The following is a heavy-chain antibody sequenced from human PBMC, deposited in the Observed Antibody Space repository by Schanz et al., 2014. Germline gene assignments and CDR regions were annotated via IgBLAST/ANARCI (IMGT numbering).Heavy chain of an antibody. CDR2: IIPILGMA. CDR3: ARAPTAYCSDTSCLGTPFDY. D-gene: IGHD2-2*01. Sequence: QVQLVQSEAEVKKPGSSVKVSCKASGGTFSSYTISWVRQAPGQGLEWMGRIIPILGMAKYAQKFQGRVKIIADKSTSTAYMELSSLTSEDTAVYYCARAPTAYCSDTSCLGTPFDYWGQGTLVTVSS. CDR1: GGTFSSYT. J-gene: IGHJ4*02. V-gene: IGHV1-69*02.